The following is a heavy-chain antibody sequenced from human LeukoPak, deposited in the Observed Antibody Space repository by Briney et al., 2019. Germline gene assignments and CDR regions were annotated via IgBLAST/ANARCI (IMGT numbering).Heavy chain of an antibody. J-gene: IGHJ5*02. CDR1: GYTFTGYY. D-gene: IGHD6-19*01. Sequence: ASVKVSCKASGYTFTGYYMHWVRQAPGQGLEWMGWINPNSGGTNYAQKFQGRVTMTRDTSISTAYMELSRLRSDDTAVYYCARGVEQWFYPPPDWFDPWGQGTLVTVSS. CDR2: INPNSGGT. V-gene: IGHV1-2*02. CDR3: ARGVEQWFYPPPDWFDP.